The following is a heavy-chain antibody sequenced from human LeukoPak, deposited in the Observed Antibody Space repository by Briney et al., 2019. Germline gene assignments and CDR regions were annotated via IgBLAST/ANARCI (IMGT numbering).Heavy chain of an antibody. CDR2: IYYSGST. Sequence: PSETLSLTCAVYGGSISSYYWSWIRQPPGKGLEWIGYIYYSGSTNYNPSLKSRVTISVDTSKNQFSLKLSSVTAADTAVYYCARHRVDQRWLQPHDAFDIWGQGTMVTVSS. CDR1: GGSISSYY. J-gene: IGHJ3*02. V-gene: IGHV4-59*08. D-gene: IGHD5-24*01. CDR3: ARHRVDQRWLQPHDAFDI.